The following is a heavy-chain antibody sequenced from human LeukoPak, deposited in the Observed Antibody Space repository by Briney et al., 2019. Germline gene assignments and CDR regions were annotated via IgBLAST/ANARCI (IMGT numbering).Heavy chain of an antibody. CDR2: ISSSSSYI. Sequence: GGSLRLSCAASGFTFSSYGMHWVRQAPGKGLEWVSSISSSSSYIYYADSVKGRFTISRDNAKNSLYLQMNSLRAEDTAVYYCARDLCGGDCYPTFDYWGQGTLVTVSS. J-gene: IGHJ4*02. V-gene: IGHV3-21*01. CDR1: GFTFSSYG. D-gene: IGHD2-21*02. CDR3: ARDLCGGDCYPTFDY.